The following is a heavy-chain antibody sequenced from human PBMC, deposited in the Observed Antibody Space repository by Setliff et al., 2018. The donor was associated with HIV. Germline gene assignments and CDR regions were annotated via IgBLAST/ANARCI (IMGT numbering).Heavy chain of an antibody. CDR2: TKHDGSEN. J-gene: IGHJ4*02. CDR1: GFTFNRYW. D-gene: IGHD2-21*01. V-gene: IGHV3-7*03. CDR3: AKHFLLWSNAFHI. Sequence: PGGSLRLSCAASGFTFNRYWMSWVRQAPGKGLEWVSNTKHDGSENYYVDSVKGRFITSTDNAKNSLFLQMNSLKAEDTAVYYCAKHFLLWSNAFHIWGQGTLVTVSS.